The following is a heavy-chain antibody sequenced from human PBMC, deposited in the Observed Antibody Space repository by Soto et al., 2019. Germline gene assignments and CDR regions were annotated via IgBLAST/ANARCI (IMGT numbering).Heavy chain of an antibody. CDR2: IKQDGSEK. CDR3: ARDGRGLLGSRGFDY. V-gene: IGHV3-7*05. CDR1: GFTFSSYW. Sequence: EVQLVESGGGLVQPGGSLRLSCAASGFTFSSYWMSWVRQAPGKGLEWVANIKQDGSEKYYVDSVKGRFTISRDNAKNSLYLQMNSLRAEDTAVYYCARDGRGLLGSRGFDYWGQGTLVTVSS. J-gene: IGHJ4*02. D-gene: IGHD3-10*01.